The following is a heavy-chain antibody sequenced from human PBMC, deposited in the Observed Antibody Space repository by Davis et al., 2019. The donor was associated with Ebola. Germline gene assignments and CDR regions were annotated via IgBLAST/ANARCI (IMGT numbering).Heavy chain of an antibody. J-gene: IGHJ6*02. CDR2: IKQDGSEK. V-gene: IGHV3-7*01. CDR3: TKPPGRDGMDV. D-gene: IGHD1-26*01. Sequence: GESLKISCAASGFTFSSYSMNWVRRAPGRGLEWVASIKQDGSEKYYVDSVKGRCTISRDNAKNSLYLQMNNLRAEDTAMYYCTKPPGRDGMDVWGQGTTVTVSS. CDR1: GFTFSSYS.